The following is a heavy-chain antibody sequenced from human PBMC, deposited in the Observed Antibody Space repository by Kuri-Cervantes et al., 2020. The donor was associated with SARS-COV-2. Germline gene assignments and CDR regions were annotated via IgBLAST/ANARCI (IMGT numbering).Heavy chain of an antibody. Sequence: GSLRLSCTVSGGSISSHYWSWIRQPPGKGLEWIGYIYYSGSTYYNPSLKSRVTMSVDTSKNQLSLKLSSVTAADTAVYYCARSGGAGSDYWGQGTLVTVSS. J-gene: IGHJ4*02. CDR3: ARSGGAGSDY. D-gene: IGHD3-16*01. V-gene: IGHV4-59*11. CDR2: IYYSGST. CDR1: GGSISSHY.